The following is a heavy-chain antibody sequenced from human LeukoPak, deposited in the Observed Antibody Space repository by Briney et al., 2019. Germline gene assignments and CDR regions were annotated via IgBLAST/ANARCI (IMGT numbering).Heavy chain of an antibody. CDR1: GFTFSSYG. CDR2: IWYDGSNK. J-gene: IGHJ4*02. Sequence: GGSLRLSCAASGFTFSSYGMHWVRQAPGKGLEWVAVIWYDGSNKYYADSVKGRLTISRDNSKNTLYLQMNSLRAEDTAVYYCASGWAAAGIGPGLIGYWGQGTLVTVSS. V-gene: IGHV3-33*08. D-gene: IGHD6-13*01. CDR3: ASGWAAAGIGPGLIGY.